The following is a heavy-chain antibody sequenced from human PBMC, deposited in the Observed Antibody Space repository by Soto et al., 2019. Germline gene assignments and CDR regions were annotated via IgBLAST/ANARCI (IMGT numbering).Heavy chain of an antibody. CDR2: IYHSGKT. D-gene: IGHD5-18*01. J-gene: IGHJ4*02. Sequence: NPSETLSLTCSVSGGSVSSYHYNWIRQAPGKGLEWLGYIYHSGKTFYNPALTGRVSMSLDTSKNQFSLTLNSVTAADTGLYFCALGGYNYGRPLDFWGQGTLVTVSS. CDR3: ALGGYNYGRPLDF. CDR1: GGSVSSYH. V-gene: IGHV4-59*02.